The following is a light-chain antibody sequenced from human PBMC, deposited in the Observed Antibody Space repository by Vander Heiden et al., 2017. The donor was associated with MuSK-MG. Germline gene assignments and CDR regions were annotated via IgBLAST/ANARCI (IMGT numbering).Light chain of an antibody. Sequence: SYELTQPPSVSVSPGQPASITCSRDKLGDKYACWYQQKPGQSPVLVIYQDNKRPSGIPERFSGSNAGNTATLTISGTQAMDEADYYCQAWDSSTYVFGTGTKVTVL. CDR3: QAWDSSTYV. CDR2: QDN. CDR1: KLGDKY. V-gene: IGLV3-1*01. J-gene: IGLJ1*01.